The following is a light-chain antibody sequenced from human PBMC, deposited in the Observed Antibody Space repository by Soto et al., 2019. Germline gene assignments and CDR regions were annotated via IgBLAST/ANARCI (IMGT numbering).Light chain of an antibody. Sequence: QSVLTQPSSVSAAPGQRVTISCSGSSSNIANNYVSWFQQVPGTAPKLLIYDTSQRLSGIPDRFSGSKSGTSATLGITGLQTGDEADYYCGTWDSSLNAYVFGSGTKVTVL. CDR1: SSNIANNY. CDR2: DTS. J-gene: IGLJ1*01. V-gene: IGLV1-51*01. CDR3: GTWDSSLNAYV.